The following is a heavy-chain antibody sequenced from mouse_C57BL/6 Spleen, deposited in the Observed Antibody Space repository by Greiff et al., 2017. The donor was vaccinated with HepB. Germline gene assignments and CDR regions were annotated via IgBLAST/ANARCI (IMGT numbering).Heavy chain of an antibody. D-gene: IGHD2-4*01. V-gene: IGHV1-80*01. CDR1: GYAFSSYW. CDR2: IYPGDGDT. Sequence: QVHVKQSGAELVKPGASVKISCKASGYAFSSYWMNWVKQRPGKGLEWIGQIYPGDGDTNYNGKFKGKATLTADKSSSTAYMQLSSLTSEDSAVYFCGAGGYDYDEDWYFDVWGTGTTVTVSS. CDR3: GAGGYDYDEDWYFDV. J-gene: IGHJ1*03.